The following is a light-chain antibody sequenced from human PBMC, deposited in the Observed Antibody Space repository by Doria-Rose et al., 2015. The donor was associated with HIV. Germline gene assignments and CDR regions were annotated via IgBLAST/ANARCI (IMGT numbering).Light chain of an antibody. CDR3: QQYDELPYT. V-gene: IGKV1-33*01. CDR1: PHICTD. Sequence: MTTSPSSPQASTGARFPITARALPHICTDVAWYQQKPGKAPKLLIYDASNLESGVPSRFSGSGSGTDFTFTSSSLQPEDIATYYCQQYDELPYTFGQGTNLKIK. CDR2: DAS. J-gene: IGKJ2*01.